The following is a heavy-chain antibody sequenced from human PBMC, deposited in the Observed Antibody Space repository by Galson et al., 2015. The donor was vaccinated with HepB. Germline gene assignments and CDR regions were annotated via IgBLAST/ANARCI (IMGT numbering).Heavy chain of an antibody. V-gene: IGHV3-30-3*01. CDR1: GFTFRNYP. J-gene: IGHJ4*02. Sequence: SLRLSCAASGFTFRNYPMHWVRQAPGKGLEWVAVISYDGSDKYYADSVKGRFTMSRDNSKKTLYLQMNSLRPEDTAVYYCARDRFGVTMCDSWGQGTLVTVSS. CDR3: ARDRFGVTMCDS. CDR2: ISYDGSDK. D-gene: IGHD3-10*01.